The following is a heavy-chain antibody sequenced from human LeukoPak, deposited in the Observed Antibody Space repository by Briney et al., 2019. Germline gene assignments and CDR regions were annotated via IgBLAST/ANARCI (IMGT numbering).Heavy chain of an antibody. CDR3: ARVPNQSKYSIGNY. V-gene: IGHV4-31*03. J-gene: IGHJ4*02. D-gene: IGHD1-14*01. Sequence: PSQTLSLTCTVSGGSISSGGYTWSWIRHNPGKGLDGIGYIYHSGSTYYNPSLKSRVTISVDTSKNQFSLKLSSVTAADTAVYYCARVPNQSKYSIGNYWGQGTLVTVSS. CDR2: IYHSGST. CDR1: GGSISSGGYT.